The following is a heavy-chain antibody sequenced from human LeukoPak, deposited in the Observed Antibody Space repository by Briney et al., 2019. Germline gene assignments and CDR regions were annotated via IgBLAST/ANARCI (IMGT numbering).Heavy chain of an antibody. J-gene: IGHJ4*02. Sequence: SETLSLTCAVYGGSFSGYYWSWIRQPPGKGLEWIGEINHSGGTNYNPSLKSRVTISVDTSKNQFSLKLSSVTAADTAVYYCVMVRGVIKSFYFDYWGQGTLVTVSS. D-gene: IGHD3-10*01. CDR1: GGSFSGYY. CDR3: VMVRGVIKSFYFDY. V-gene: IGHV4-34*01. CDR2: INHSGGT.